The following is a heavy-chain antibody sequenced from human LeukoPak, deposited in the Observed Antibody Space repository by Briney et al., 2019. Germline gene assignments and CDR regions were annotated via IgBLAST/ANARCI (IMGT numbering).Heavy chain of an antibody. CDR1: GFTFSTYS. CDR3: GRGSGYCSSTSCYFTNFDY. CDR2: ISSGSSYI. J-gene: IGHJ4*02. V-gene: IGHV3-21*01. Sequence: GGSLRLSCAASGFTFSTYSMNWVRQAPGKGLEWVSSISSGSSYIYYADSLKGRFTISRDNAKNSLYLQMDSLRAEDTAVYYCGRGSGYCSSTSCYFTNFDYWGQGTLVTVSS. D-gene: IGHD2-2*01.